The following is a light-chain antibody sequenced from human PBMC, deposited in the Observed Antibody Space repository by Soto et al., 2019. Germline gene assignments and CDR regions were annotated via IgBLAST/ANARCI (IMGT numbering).Light chain of an antibody. J-gene: IGKJ2*01. CDR1: QTISNW. V-gene: IGKV1-5*03. CDR2: KAS. Sequence: DIQMTQSPSTLSASVGDRVTITCRASQTISNWLAWYQQRPGKAPNLLIYKASSLESGVSSRFSGSGFGTEFTLTISSLQPDDFATYSCQHYNSYPYTFGQGTKLEIK. CDR3: QHYNSYPYT.